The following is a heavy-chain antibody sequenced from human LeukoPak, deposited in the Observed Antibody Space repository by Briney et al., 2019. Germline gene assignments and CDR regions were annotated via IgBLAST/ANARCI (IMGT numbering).Heavy chain of an antibody. V-gene: IGHV1-2*02. CDR2: INPNSGGT. CDR3: AREVTGTTNAFDI. CDR1: GYSFNYYY. J-gene: IGHJ3*02. D-gene: IGHD1-20*01. Sequence: ASVKVSCKASGYSFNYYYIHWARQAPGQGLEWMGWINPNSGGTNYAQTFQGRVTMTRDTSSSTAYVELSRLRSDDTAVYFCAREVTGTTNAFDIWGQGTMVTVSS.